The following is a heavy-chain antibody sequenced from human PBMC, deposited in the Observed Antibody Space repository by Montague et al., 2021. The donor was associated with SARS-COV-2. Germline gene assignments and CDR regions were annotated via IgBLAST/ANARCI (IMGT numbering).Heavy chain of an antibody. CDR1: GYTFSNNW. CDR3: ARSPSWGSPLDF. V-gene: IGHV5-51*01. J-gene: IGHJ4*02. CDR2: IFPADSDS. Sequence: QSGAEVKKPGESLKISCKGSGYTFSNNWIAWVRQKPGIGLEWLGVIFPADSDSKVSPSFQGQVSISVDKSINTAYLQWGGLEASDTAIFYCARSPSWGSPLDFWGQGTLITVSS. D-gene: IGHD7-27*01.